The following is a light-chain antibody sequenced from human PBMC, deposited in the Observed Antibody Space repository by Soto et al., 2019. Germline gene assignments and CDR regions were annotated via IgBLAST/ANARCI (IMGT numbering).Light chain of an antibody. V-gene: IGLV8-61*01. CDR1: SGSVSTSYY. CDR2: STN. Sequence: QTVVTQEQSFSVSPGGTVTLTCGLSSGSVSTSYYPSWYQQTPGQAPRTLIYSTNTRSSGVPDRFSGSILGNKAALTITGAQADDESDYYCVLYMGSGISNVVFGGGTKLTVL. CDR3: VLYMGSGISNVV. J-gene: IGLJ2*01.